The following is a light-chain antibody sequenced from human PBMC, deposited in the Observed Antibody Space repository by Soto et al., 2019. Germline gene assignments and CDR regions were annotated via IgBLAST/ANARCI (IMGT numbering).Light chain of an antibody. CDR3: SSYTSSSTLYV. CDR2: EVS. Sequence: QSVLTQPASESGSPGQSITISCTGTSSDVGGYNYVSWYQQHPGKAPKLMIYEVSNRPSGVSNRFSGSKSGNTASLTISGLQAEDEADYYCSSYTSSSTLYVFGTGPKVTVL. CDR1: SSDVGGYNY. J-gene: IGLJ1*01. V-gene: IGLV2-14*01.